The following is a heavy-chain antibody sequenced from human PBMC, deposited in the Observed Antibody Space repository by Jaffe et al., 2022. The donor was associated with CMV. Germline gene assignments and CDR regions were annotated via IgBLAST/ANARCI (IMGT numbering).Heavy chain of an antibody. D-gene: IGHD6-13*01. V-gene: IGHV1-8*01. CDR2: MNPNSGNT. CDR1: GYTFTSYD. Sequence: QVQLVQSGAEVKKPGASVKVSCKASGYTFTSYDINWVRQATGQGLEWMGWMNPNSGNTGYAQKFQGRVTMTRNTSISTAYMELSSLRSEDTAVYYCASDTGIAAAGTTRFDYWGQGTLVTVSS. CDR3: ASDTGIAAAGTTRFDY. J-gene: IGHJ4*02.